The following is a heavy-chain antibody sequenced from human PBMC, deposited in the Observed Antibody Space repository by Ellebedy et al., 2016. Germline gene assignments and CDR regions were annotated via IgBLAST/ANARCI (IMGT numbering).Heavy chain of an antibody. V-gene: IGHV1-18*04. D-gene: IGHD3-10*01. Sequence: ASVKVSCKAFGYTFTSYGIAWVRQAPGQGLEWMGWNTSYAQKLQGKVTMTTDTSTSTAYMELSSLRSEDTAVYYCARGVSGDYYGSGSTYDYFDYWGQGTLVTVSS. CDR3: ARGVSGDYYGSGSTYDYFDY. CDR2: NT. CDR1: GYTFTSYG. J-gene: IGHJ4*02.